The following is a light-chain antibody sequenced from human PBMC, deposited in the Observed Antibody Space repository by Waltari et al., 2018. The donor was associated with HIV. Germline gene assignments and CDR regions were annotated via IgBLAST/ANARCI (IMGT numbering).Light chain of an antibody. V-gene: IGKV1-39*01. CDR3: QQSCSSPPMYT. Sequence: DFQMTQSPSSLSASIGDGVTITCRASQTTSTYLNWYQQKPGRAPKLLIYAASSLQSGVPSRFSGSGSGTDFTLTISNVQPEDFATYYCQQSCSSPPMYTFGQGTKLEIK. CDR2: AAS. CDR1: QTTSTY. J-gene: IGKJ2*01.